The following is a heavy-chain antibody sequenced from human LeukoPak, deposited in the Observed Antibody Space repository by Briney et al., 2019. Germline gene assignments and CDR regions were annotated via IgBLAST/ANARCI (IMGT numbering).Heavy chain of an antibody. CDR1: GFTFSSYG. CDR2: ISYDGSNK. Sequence: GGSLRLSCAASGFTFSSYGMHWVRQAPGKRLEWVAVISYDGSNKYYADSVKGRFTISRDNSKNTLYLQMNSLRAEDTAVYYCAKDRGIAVWGQGTLVTVSS. V-gene: IGHV3-30*18. D-gene: IGHD6-19*01. CDR3: AKDRGIAV. J-gene: IGHJ4*02.